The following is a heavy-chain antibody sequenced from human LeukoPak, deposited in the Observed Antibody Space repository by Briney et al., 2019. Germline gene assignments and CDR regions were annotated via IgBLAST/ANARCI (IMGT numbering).Heavy chain of an antibody. Sequence: GESLKISCKGSGYTFDNYWITWVRQMPGKGLEWMGIVNPDDSDTIYSPSFQGQVTISADESITTAYLQWSCLKASDTAMYYCARLRWPRGGRSSFDYWGQGALVTVSS. D-gene: IGHD3-10*01. CDR1: GYTFDNYW. CDR3: ARLRWPRGGRSSFDY. CDR2: VNPDDSDT. V-gene: IGHV5-51*01. J-gene: IGHJ4*02.